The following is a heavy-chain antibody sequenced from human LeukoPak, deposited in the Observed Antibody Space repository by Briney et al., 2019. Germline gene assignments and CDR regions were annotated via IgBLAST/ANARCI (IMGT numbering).Heavy chain of an antibody. CDR1: GGYISSYY. Sequence: PSETLSLTCTVSGGYISSYYWSWIRQPPGKGLEWIGFIDYSGSSNYNPSLKSRVTISADPSTNHFSLNLTSVTAADTAVYFCARDHPVADWAPDIWGRGTMVTVSS. V-gene: IGHV4-59*13. CDR3: ARDHPVADWAPDI. CDR2: IDYSGSS. D-gene: IGHD3-9*01. J-gene: IGHJ3*02.